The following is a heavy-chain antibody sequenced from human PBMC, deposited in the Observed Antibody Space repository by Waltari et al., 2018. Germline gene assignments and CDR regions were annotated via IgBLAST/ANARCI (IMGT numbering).Heavy chain of an antibody. V-gene: IGHV1-46*01. J-gene: IGHJ5*02. Sequence: QVQLVQSGAEVKKPGASVKVSGKGSGYTYTSYYMHWVRQAPGQGLEWMGLLSPRGGTTTYAQKLPGRGTMTRETSTSIVYMARSSLRSEDTAVYYCAIYCSGWYPWGQGTLVTVSS. CDR2: LSPRGGTT. CDR1: GYTYTSYY. CDR3: AIYCSGWYP. D-gene: IGHD6-19*01.